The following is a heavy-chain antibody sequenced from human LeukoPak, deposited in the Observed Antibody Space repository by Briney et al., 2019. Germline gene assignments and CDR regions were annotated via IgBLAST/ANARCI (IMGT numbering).Heavy chain of an antibody. J-gene: IGHJ4*02. Sequence: GGSLRLSCAASGFTVSSNYMSWVRQAPGRGLEWVSVIYSGGGTYYADSVKGRFTISRDNSKNTLYLQMNSLRAEDTAVYYCARLGVQSAGKYYLDYWGQGTLVTVSS. D-gene: IGHD2-8*01. V-gene: IGHV3-66*04. CDR3: ARLGVQSAGKYYLDY. CDR1: GFTVSSNY. CDR2: IYSGGGT.